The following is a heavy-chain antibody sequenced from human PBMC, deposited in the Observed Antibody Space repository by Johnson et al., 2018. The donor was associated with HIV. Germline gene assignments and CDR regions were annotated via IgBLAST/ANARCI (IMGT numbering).Heavy chain of an antibody. CDR2: ISYDGSNK. CDR3: ARETLFPHYDSSGRGDAFDI. V-gene: IGHV3-30-3*01. Sequence: QVQLVESGGGVVQPGRSLRLSCAASGFTFSSYAMHWVRQAPGKGLEWVAVISYDGSNKYYADSVKGRFTISSDHAKNSLYLQMTSLRAEDTALYYCARETLFPHYDSSGRGDAFDIWGQGTMVTVSS. J-gene: IGHJ3*02. D-gene: IGHD3-22*01. CDR1: GFTFSSYA.